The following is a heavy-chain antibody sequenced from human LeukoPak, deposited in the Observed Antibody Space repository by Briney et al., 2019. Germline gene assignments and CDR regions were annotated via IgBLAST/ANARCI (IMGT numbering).Heavy chain of an antibody. D-gene: IGHD3-16*01. CDR3: ARSQFRTTNSGAWGFQP. Sequence: PSETLSLTCTVSGVSISSYYWSWIRQPPGKGLEWIGNIYYSGSTNYNPSLKSRVTISVDTSKNQFSLKLSSVTAADTAVYYCARSQFRTTNSGAWGFQPWGQGTLVTVSS. J-gene: IGHJ1*01. CDR1: GVSISSYY. CDR2: IYYSGST. V-gene: IGHV4-59*01.